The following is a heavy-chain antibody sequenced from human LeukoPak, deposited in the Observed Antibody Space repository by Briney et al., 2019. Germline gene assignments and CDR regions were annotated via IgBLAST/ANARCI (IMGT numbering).Heavy chain of an antibody. J-gene: IGHJ3*02. V-gene: IGHV3-33*01. CDR3: ARDEYYDSSGYLLSANAFDI. CDR2: IWYDGSNK. D-gene: IGHD3-22*01. CDR1: GFTFSSYG. Sequence: GRSLRLSCAASGFTFSSYGMHWVRQAPGKGLEWVAVIWYDGSNKYYADSVKGRFTISRDNSKNTVYLQMNSLRAEDTAVYYCARDEYYDSSGYLLSANAFDIWGQGTMVTVSS.